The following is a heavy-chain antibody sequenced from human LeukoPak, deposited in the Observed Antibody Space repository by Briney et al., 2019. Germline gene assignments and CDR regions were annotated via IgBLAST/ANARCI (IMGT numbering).Heavy chain of an antibody. CDR1: GGSISSYY. Sequence: SETLSLTCTVSGGSISSYYWSWIRQPPGKGLEWIGYIYYSGSTNYNPSLKSRVTISVDTSKNQFSLKLSSVTAADTAVYYCARGPLTVPAAMIDFDYWGQGTLVTVSS. J-gene: IGHJ4*02. CDR3: ARGPLTVPAAMIDFDY. D-gene: IGHD2-2*01. CDR2: IYYSGST. V-gene: IGHV4-59*01.